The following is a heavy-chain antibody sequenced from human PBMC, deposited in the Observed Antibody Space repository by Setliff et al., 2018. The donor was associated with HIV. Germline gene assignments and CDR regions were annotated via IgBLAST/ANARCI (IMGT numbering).Heavy chain of an antibody. V-gene: IGHV4-39*01. CDR2: IYYSGST. J-gene: IGHJ4*02. D-gene: IGHD3-10*01. CDR1: GGSISSSSYY. Sequence: KPSETLSLTCTVSGGSISSSSYYWGWVRQPPGKGLEWSGSIYYSGSTYYKPSLKSRVTIFVDKSKNQFSLNVRSVTAADTAVYYCARLSGGMVPNYWGQGTLVTVSS. CDR3: ARLSGGMVPNY.